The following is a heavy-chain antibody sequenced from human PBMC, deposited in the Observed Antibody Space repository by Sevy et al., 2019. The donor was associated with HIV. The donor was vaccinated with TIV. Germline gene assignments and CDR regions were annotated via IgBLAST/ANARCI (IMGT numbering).Heavy chain of an antibody. CDR2: IYHSGST. CDR1: GYSISSGYY. J-gene: IGHJ4*02. V-gene: IGHV4-38-2*02. D-gene: IGHD3-16*01. CDR3: ARAYDYVWGFDY. Sequence: SETLSLTCTVSGYSISSGYYWGWIRQPPGKGLEWIGSIYHSGSTYYNPSLKSRVTISVDTSKNQSSLKLSSVTAADTAVYYCARAYDYVWGFDYWGQGTLVTVSS.